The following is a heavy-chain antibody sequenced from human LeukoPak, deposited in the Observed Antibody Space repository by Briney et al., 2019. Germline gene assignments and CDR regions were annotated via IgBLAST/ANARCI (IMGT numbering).Heavy chain of an antibody. Sequence: GGSLRLSCAASGFTFSSYWMSWVHQAPGKGLEWVANIKQDGSEKYYVDSVKGRFTISRDNAKNSLYLQMNSLRAEDTAVYYCARDFHSSGWYLPFDYWGQGTLVTVSS. D-gene: IGHD6-19*01. CDR1: GFTFSSYW. CDR3: ARDFHSSGWYLPFDY. V-gene: IGHV3-7*01. J-gene: IGHJ4*02. CDR2: IKQDGSEK.